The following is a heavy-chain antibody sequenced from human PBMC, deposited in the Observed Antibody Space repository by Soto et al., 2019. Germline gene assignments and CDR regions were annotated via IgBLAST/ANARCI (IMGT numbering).Heavy chain of an antibody. CDR1: GFTFSTYP. CDR3: VKPPVITASYYYYDMDV. Sequence: LRLSCAASGFTFSTYPMSWVRQAPGKGLEWVSGISGSGISTYYTDSVKGRFTISRDNSKSTVFLQMNSLRDEDTAVYYCVKPPVITASYYYYDMDVWGQGTTVTVSS. V-gene: IGHV3-23*01. J-gene: IGHJ6*02. D-gene: IGHD4-4*01. CDR2: ISGSGIST.